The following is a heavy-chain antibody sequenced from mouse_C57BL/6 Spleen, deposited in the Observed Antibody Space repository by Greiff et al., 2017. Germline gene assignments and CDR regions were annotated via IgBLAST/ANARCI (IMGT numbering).Heavy chain of an antibody. CDR1: GFTFSDYY. CDR2: INYDGSST. J-gene: IGHJ2*01. Sequence: EVQLVESEGGLVQPGSSMKLSCTASGFTFSDYYMAWVRQVPEKGLEWVANINYDGSSTYYLDSLKSRFIISRDNAKNILYLQMSSLKSEDTATYYCARVLDYDGFDYWGQGTTLTVSS. D-gene: IGHD2-4*01. CDR3: ARVLDYDGFDY. V-gene: IGHV5-16*01.